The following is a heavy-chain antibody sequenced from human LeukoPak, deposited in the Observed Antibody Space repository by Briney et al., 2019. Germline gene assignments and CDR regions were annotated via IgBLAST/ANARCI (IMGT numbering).Heavy chain of an antibody. D-gene: IGHD2-21*01. CDR3: VKRPTVYLGDTADI. V-gene: IGHV3-23*01. CDR2: IGGSGDST. Sequence: PGGSLRLSCAASGFTFRNYVIHWVRQAPGKGLEWVSSIGGSGDSTHYSDSVKGRFTISRDNSKNMLYLQMDSLRAEDTAIYYCVKRPTVYLGDTADIWGQGTMVTVSS. J-gene: IGHJ3*02. CDR1: GFTFRNYV.